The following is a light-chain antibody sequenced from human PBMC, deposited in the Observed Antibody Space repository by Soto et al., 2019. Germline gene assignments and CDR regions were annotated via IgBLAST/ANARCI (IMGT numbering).Light chain of an antibody. Sequence: EIVLTQSPGTLSWSAGERATLSCGASQSVSSSYLAWYQQKPGQAPRLFIYGASSRATGIPDRFSGSGSATDFTLTISRLEPQDFAVYYCQQYGSSPLITFGQGTRLEIK. CDR1: QSVSSSY. CDR2: GAS. J-gene: IGKJ5*01. V-gene: IGKV3-20*01. CDR3: QQYGSSPLIT.